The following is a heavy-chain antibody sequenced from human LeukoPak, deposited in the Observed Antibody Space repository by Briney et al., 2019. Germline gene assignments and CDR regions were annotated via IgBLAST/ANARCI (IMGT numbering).Heavy chain of an antibody. CDR3: AKDRSDNSTWYVGSH. J-gene: IGHJ4*02. CDR1: GFTFSSYA. D-gene: IGHD2/OR15-2a*01. V-gene: IGHV3-23*01. CDR2: ISGSAYST. Sequence: PGGSLRLSCAASGFTFSSYAMSWVRQAPGKGLEWVSSISGSAYSTNYADSVKGRFTISRDNSKNTLYLQMNSLRVEDTAVYYCAKDRSDNSTWYVGSHWGQGTLVTVSS.